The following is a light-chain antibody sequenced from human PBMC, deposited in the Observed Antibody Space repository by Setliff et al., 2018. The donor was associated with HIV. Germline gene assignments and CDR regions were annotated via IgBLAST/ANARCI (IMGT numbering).Light chain of an antibody. Sequence: QSVLTQPPSASGTPGQRISISCSGGGSNIGSNYVYWYQQLPGTAPKLLIFSTNERPSGVPGRFSGTKSGASASLAISGLRSEDEADYYCASWDDSLSVVAFGGGTKVTVL. CDR1: GSNIGSNY. J-gene: IGLJ2*01. CDR3: ASWDDSLSVVA. V-gene: IGLV1-47*01. CDR2: STN.